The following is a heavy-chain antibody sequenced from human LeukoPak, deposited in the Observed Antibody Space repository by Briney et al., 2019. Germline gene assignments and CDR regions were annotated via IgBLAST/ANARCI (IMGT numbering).Heavy chain of an antibody. CDR2: ISYDGSNK. J-gene: IGHJ4*02. CDR1: GFTFSSYG. CDR3: ASPYSSGWPGWYFDY. Sequence: PGGSLRLSCAASGFTFSSYGMHWVRQAPGKGLGWVAVISYDGSNKYYADSVKGRFTISRDNSKNTLYLQMNSLRAEDTAVYYCASPYSSGWPGWYFDYWGQGTLVTVSS. V-gene: IGHV3-30*03. D-gene: IGHD6-19*01.